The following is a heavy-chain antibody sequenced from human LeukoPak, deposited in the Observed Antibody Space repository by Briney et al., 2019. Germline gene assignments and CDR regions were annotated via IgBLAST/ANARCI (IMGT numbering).Heavy chain of an antibody. V-gene: IGHV4-59*01. J-gene: IGHJ3*02. CDR3: AREGDSGYHDAFDI. D-gene: IGHD3-22*01. CDR1: GVSISTYY. Sequence: TSETLSLTCTVSGVSISTYYWSWIRQPPGKGLEWIGYIYYSGSTNYNPSLKSRVTISVDTSKNQFSLKLSSVTAADTAVYFCAREGDSGYHDAFDIWGQGTMVTVSS. CDR2: IYYSGST.